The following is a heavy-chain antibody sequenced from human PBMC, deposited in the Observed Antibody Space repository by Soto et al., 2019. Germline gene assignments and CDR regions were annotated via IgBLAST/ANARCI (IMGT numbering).Heavy chain of an antibody. CDR3: ARAISGYVT. J-gene: IGHJ5*02. CDR2: INTGNGNT. D-gene: IGHD5-12*01. CDR1: GITSTTYA. V-gene: IGHV1-3*04. Sequence: ASVKVSCKASGITSTTYAIRWVRQVPGQGLEWMGWINTGNGNTRYSQRFLGRVSLTTDTSASTASMDLSSLTSEDTAVYYCARAISGYVTWGQGTLVTVSS.